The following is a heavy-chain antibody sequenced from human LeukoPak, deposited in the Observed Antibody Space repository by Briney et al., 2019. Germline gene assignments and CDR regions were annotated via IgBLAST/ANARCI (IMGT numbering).Heavy chain of an antibody. V-gene: IGHV3-30*04. Sequence: PGRSLRLSCAASGFTFSSYTMHWVRQAPGKGLEWVAVISYDGSNKYYADSVKSRFTISRDNSKNTLYLQMNSLRAEDTAVYYCARDYQGRWDIVATIFLAFDYWGQGTLVTVSS. CDR3: ARDYQGRWDIVATIFLAFDY. CDR1: GFTFSSYT. CDR2: ISYDGSNK. J-gene: IGHJ4*02. D-gene: IGHD5-12*01.